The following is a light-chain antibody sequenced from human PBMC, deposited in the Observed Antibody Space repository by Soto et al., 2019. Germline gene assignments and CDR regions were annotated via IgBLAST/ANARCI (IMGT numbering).Light chain of an antibody. Sequence: AIQMTQSPSSLSASVGDRVTITCRASQGIRNDLGWYQQKPGKAPKLLIYAASSLQSGVPSSFSGSGSCTDFTLTISSLQPEDFATDYCLQDYNYPLTFGQGTKLEIK. V-gene: IGKV1-6*01. CDR3: LQDYNYPLT. J-gene: IGKJ2*01. CDR2: AAS. CDR1: QGIRND.